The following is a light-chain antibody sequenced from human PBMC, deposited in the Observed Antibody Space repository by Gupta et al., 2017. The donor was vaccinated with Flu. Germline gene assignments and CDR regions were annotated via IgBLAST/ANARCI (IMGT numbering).Light chain of an antibody. J-gene: IGKJ1*01. CDR2: GAS. CDR3: QQNGRSPKT. Sequence: EIVLTQSPATLSLSPGETATVSGRASQSVSRSDLAWDQQEKGKKPGEAPRLLNAGASSRATGNPDWLGGSGSGTDFTLTISGLEPEDFAVYYCQQNGRSPKTFDQGTKVEIK. V-gene: IGKV3-20*01. CDR1: QSVSRSD.